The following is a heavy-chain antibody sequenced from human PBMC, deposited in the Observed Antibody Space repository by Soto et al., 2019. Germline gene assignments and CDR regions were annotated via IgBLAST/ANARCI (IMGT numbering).Heavy chain of an antibody. J-gene: IGHJ5*02. V-gene: IGHV4-39*01. CDR2: IYYSGST. CDR3: ARRERAAGTDWWFDP. Sequence: QLQLQESGPGLVKPSETLSLTCTVSGGSISSSSFHWGWIRQPPGKGLEWIGSIYYSGSTYYSPSRNSRGTLSVYTSKNPSSLKLSSVTAADTAVYYCARRERAAGTDWWFDPWGQGTLVTVSS. CDR1: GGSISSSSFH. D-gene: IGHD6-13*01.